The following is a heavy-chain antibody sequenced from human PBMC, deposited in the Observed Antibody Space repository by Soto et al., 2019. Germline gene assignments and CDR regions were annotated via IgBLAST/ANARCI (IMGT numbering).Heavy chain of an antibody. CDR1: GGTFSSYA. CDR2: IIPIFGTA. CDR3: ARIKGLTHYYYHGMDA. V-gene: IGHV1-69*12. Sequence: QVQLVQSGAEVKKRGSSVKVSCKASGGTFSSYAISWVRQAPGQGLEWMGGIIPIFGTANYAQKFQGRVTITADESTSTAYMELSSLRSEDTAVYYCARIKGLTHYYYHGMDAWGQGTTVTVSS. J-gene: IGHJ6*02.